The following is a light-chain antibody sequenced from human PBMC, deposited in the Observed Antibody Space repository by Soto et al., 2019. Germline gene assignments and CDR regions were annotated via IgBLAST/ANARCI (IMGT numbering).Light chain of an antibody. CDR1: SSNIGGNY. CDR3: AAWDDSLSGVV. J-gene: IGLJ2*01. CDR2: RNN. V-gene: IGLV1-47*01. Sequence: QSVLTHPPSASGTPGQRVTISCSGSSSNIGGNYVCWFQQLPGTAPELLIHRNNQRPPGVPDRFSGSKSHTSASLAISGLRSEDEADYYFAAWDDSLSGVVFGGGTKLTVL.